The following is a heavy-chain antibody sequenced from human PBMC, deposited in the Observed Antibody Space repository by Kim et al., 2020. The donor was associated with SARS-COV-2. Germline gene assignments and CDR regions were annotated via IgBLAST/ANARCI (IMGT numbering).Heavy chain of an antibody. V-gene: IGHV3-64*02. D-gene: IGHD2-2*01. Sequence: GGSLRLSCAASGFIFSTYAMHWVRQALGKGPEYVSAISSNGADPYYADSVKGRFTISRDNSKNMLYLQMGSLRAEDMAVYYCAREGRHCSGTACYLFDYWGQGTLVTVSS. CDR1: GFIFSTYA. CDR2: ISSNGADP. J-gene: IGHJ4*02. CDR3: AREGRHCSGTACYLFDY.